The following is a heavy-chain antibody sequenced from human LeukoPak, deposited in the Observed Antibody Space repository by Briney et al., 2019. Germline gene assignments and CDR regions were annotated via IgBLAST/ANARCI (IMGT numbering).Heavy chain of an antibody. CDR2: IYPGDSDT. CDR3: ARGGPGIAAAGPLGY. J-gene: IGHJ4*02. Sequence: GESLKISCKGSGYSFTSYWIGWVRQMPGKGLEWMGIIYPGDSDTRYSPSFQGQVTISADMSISTAYLQWSSLKASDTAMYYCARGGPGIAAAGPLGYWGQGTLVTVSS. CDR1: GYSFTSYW. V-gene: IGHV5-51*01. D-gene: IGHD6-13*01.